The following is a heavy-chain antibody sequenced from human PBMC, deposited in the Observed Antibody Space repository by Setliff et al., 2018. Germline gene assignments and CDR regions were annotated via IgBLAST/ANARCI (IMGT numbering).Heavy chain of an antibody. CDR3: TTGSVEGY. V-gene: IGHV3-15*07. D-gene: IGHD2-21*01. J-gene: IGHJ4*02. CDR1: GLTISNAW. Sequence: GESLRLSCAASGLTISNAWMNWVRQAPGKGLEWVGRIKIQTEGGITDYPAPVKGRFTVSRDDSKNMLYLQMNSLRTDDTAVYYCTTGSVEGYWGQGTLVTVSS. CDR2: IKIQTEGGIT.